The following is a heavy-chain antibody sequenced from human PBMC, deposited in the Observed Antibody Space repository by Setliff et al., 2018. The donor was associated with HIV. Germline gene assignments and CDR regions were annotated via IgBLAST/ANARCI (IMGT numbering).Heavy chain of an antibody. CDR1: GYSFTDYY. D-gene: IGHD6-19*01. Sequence: GASVKVSCKASGYSFTDYYIHWVRQAPGQGLEWMGRINPKNGGTNYVRRFRDRVTMTRDTSISTVYMELSSLRSDDTAVYYCARTIPLAGSDMDLWGKGTTVTVS. CDR3: ARTIPLAGSDMDL. J-gene: IGHJ6*03. V-gene: IGHV1-2*06. CDR2: INPKNGGT.